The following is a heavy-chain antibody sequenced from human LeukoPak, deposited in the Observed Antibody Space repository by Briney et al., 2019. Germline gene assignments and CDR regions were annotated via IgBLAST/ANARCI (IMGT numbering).Heavy chain of an antibody. CDR3: AKDAFLGGVDY. J-gene: IGHJ4*02. CDR1: GFTFSSYD. CDR2: ITGTGGNT. V-gene: IGHV3-23*01. D-gene: IGHD2/OR15-2a*01. Sequence: PGGSLRLSCAASGFTFSSYDMNWVRQAPGKGLEWVSLITGTGGNTYYADSVKGRFTLSRDNSKKTLYLQMNSLRAEDTAVYYCAKDAFLGGVDYWGQGTLVTVSS.